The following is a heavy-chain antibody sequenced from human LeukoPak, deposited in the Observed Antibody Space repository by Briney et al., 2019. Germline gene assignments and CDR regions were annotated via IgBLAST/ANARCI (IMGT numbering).Heavy chain of an antibody. Sequence: GGSLRLSCAASGFTFSSYGMHWVRQTPGKGLEWVAVISYDGSNKYYADSVKGRFTISRDNSKNTLYLQMNSLRAEDTAVYYCARGMRSVDWFDPWGQGTLVTVSS. CDR3: ARGMRSVDWFDP. V-gene: IGHV3-30*03. J-gene: IGHJ5*02. CDR1: GFTFSSYG. D-gene: IGHD2-8*01. CDR2: ISYDGSNK.